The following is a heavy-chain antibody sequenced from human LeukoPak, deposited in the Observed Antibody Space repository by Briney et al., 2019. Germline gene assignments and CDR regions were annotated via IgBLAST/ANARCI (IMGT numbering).Heavy chain of an antibody. J-gene: IGHJ3*02. CDR3: ARAGSGDSGNDTDGFDI. V-gene: IGHV4-30-2*01. D-gene: IGHD3-10*01. Sequence: SQTLSLTCTVSGVSISSGFCYWSWIRQPPGKGLEWIGYILHSGSTYYNPSLNSRVTISVDMSKNQFSLKLSSVTAADTAVYYCARAGSGDSGNDTDGFDIWGQGTMVTVSS. CDR1: GVSISSGFCY. CDR2: ILHSGST.